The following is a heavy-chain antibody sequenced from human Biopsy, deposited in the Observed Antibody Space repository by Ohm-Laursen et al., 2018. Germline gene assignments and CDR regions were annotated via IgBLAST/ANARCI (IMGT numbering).Heavy chain of an antibody. CDR2: IYYSGST. J-gene: IGHJ5*02. D-gene: IGHD3-22*01. CDR1: GGSISSYY. Sequence: SQTLSLTCTVSGGSISSYYWSWIRQPPGKGLEWIGYIYYSGSTNYNPSLKSRVTISVDTSKNQISLRLSSVTAADTAVYYCARDYDTSGYYYVSWGQGTLVTVSS. V-gene: IGHV4-59*08. CDR3: ARDYDTSGYYYVS.